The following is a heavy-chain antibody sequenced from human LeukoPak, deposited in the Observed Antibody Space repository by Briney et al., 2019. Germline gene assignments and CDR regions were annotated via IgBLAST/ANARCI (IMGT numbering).Heavy chain of an antibody. CDR1: GFTFSSYA. V-gene: IGHV3-23*01. Sequence: RGGSLRLSCAASGFTFSSYAMSWVRQAPGKGLEWVSAIGGSGGSTFYADSVKGRFTISRDNSKNTLYLQMNSLRAEDTAVYYCAKHGSSGYTFGNDYWGQGTLVTVSS. CDR2: IGGSGGST. CDR3: AKHGSSGYTFGNDY. J-gene: IGHJ4*02. D-gene: IGHD3-22*01.